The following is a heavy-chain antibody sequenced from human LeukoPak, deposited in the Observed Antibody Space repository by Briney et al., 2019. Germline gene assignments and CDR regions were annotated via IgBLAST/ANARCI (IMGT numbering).Heavy chain of an antibody. D-gene: IGHD3-16*01. CDR3: AREITLDC. J-gene: IGHJ4*02. Sequence: PGGSLRLSCAAPGFTFNTYTMNWVRQAPGKGLEWVSSINSGGIYTYYADSVKGRFTISRDNAKNSLYLQMNSLRADDTAVYFCAREITLDCWGQGTLVTVSS. V-gene: IGHV3-21*01. CDR1: GFTFNTYT. CDR2: INSGGIYT.